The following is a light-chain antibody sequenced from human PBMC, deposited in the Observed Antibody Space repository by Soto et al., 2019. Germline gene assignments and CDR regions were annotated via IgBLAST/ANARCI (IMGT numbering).Light chain of an antibody. Sequence: SYELTQPPSVSVAPGKTARITCGGDNIGSKSVHWYQLKPGQAPVLVIYYPSDRPSGMPGRFSGSNSGNTATLTISRVEAGDEADYFCQVWDSSGDRVVFGGGTKVTVL. CDR3: QVWDSSGDRVV. J-gene: IGLJ2*01. V-gene: IGLV3-21*04. CDR1: NIGSKS. CDR2: YPS.